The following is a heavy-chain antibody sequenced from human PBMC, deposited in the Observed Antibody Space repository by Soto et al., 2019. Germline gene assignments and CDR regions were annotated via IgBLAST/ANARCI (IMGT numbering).Heavy chain of an antibody. CDR2: ISGSGGRT. J-gene: IGHJ4*02. Sequence: EVQLLEPGGGLVQSGGSLRISCAVSGFTYNNYVMSWVRQAPGKGLEWVSGISGSGGRTNYADSVKGRFTISGDTSKNTLYLQMNSLRVEDTAVYYCAKGWGDFWGQGTQVTVSS. CDR1: GFTYNNYV. V-gene: IGHV3-23*01. D-gene: IGHD3-16*01. CDR3: AKGWGDF.